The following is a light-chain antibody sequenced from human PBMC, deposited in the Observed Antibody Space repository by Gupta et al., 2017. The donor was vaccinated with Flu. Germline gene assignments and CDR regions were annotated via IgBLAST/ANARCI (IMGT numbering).Light chain of an antibody. Sequence: EIVMTQSPATLSVSPGERATLSCRASQSVSSNLAWYQQKPGQAPRLLIYGASTRATGIPARFSGSGSGTEFTLTISSLQSEDFAVYYCQESNNWPLSGYTFGQGTKLEIK. CDR1: QSVSSN. J-gene: IGKJ2*01. CDR3: QESNNWPLSGYT. V-gene: IGKV3-15*01. CDR2: GAS.